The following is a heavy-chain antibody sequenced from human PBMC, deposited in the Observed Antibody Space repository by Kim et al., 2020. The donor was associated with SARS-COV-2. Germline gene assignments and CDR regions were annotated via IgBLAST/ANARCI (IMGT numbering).Heavy chain of an antibody. V-gene: IGHV7-4-1*02. J-gene: IGHJ6*02. CDR1: GYTFTSYA. CDR2: INTNTGNP. D-gene: IGHD3-3*01. CDR3: ASLIPTRYDFWQSDVYYYYGMDV. Sequence: ASVKVSCKASGYTFTSYAMNWVRQAPGQGLEWMGWINTNTGNPTYAQGFTGRFVFSLDTSVSTAYLQISSLKAEDTAVYYCASLIPTRYDFWQSDVYYYYGMDVWGQGTTVTVSS.